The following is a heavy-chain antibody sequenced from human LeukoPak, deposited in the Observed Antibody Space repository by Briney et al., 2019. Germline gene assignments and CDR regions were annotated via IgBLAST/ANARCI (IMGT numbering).Heavy chain of an antibody. D-gene: IGHD3-3*01. CDR3: ARVGSDFWSGYHFDY. CDR1: GFTFSSYS. V-gene: IGHV3-21*01. J-gene: IGHJ4*02. CDR2: ISSGSSYI. Sequence: GGSLRLSCAASGFTFSSYSMNWVRQAPGKGLEWVSSISSGSSYIYYADSVKGRFTISRDNAKNSLYLQMNSLRAEDTAVYYCARVGSDFWSGYHFDYWGQGTLVTVSS.